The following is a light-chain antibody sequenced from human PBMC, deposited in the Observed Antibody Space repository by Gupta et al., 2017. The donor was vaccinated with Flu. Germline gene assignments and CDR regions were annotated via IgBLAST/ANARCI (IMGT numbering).Light chain of an antibody. J-gene: IGKJ5*01. Sequence: PSSLSASIGDSVTISCRASQDIGPSVAWFHQAPGKAPKSLISGAPNLQSGVPSRFSGRRAGTDFSLTIRGLQPEDFATYYCQQYNVYPLTFGQGTRL. CDR2: GAP. V-gene: IGKV1-16*01. CDR1: QDIGPS. CDR3: QQYNVYPLT.